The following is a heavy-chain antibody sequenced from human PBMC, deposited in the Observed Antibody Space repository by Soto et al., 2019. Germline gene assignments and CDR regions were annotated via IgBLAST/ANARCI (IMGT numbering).Heavy chain of an antibody. CDR1: GDKFTNYW. CDR2: IHVGTSDI. CDR3: ARPSYSSSRYYGMDV. V-gene: IGHV5-51*01. D-gene: IGHD6-6*01. J-gene: IGHJ6*02. Sequence: GESLKISCKDSGDKFTNYWIAWVRQMPGKGLEWMGIIHVGTSDIRYSPSFKGQVTISADKSISTAYLQWSSLKASDTAMYYCARPSYSSSRYYGMDVWGQGTTVTVSS.